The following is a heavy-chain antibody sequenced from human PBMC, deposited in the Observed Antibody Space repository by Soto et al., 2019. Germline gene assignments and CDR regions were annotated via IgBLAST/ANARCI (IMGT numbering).Heavy chain of an antibody. V-gene: IGHV3-33*01. Sequence: QEQLVESGGGVVQPGRSLRLSCVASGFTFSNFGWHWVRQAPGKGLEWVAVIWYDGSNKYYADSVKGRFTISRDNSKNTLYLKMNSLRDEDTAVYYCARDWGGPTRTRCVAPDYWGQGTLVTVSS. J-gene: IGHJ4*02. CDR1: GFTFSNFG. D-gene: IGHD2-21*01. CDR3: ARDWGGPTRTRCVAPDY. CDR2: IWYDGSNK.